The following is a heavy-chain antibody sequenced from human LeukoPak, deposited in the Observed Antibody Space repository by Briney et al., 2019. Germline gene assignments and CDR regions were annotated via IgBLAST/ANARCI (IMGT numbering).Heavy chain of an antibody. V-gene: IGHV3-48*01. Sequence: GGSLRLSCAGSGFTFSSHGMNWVRHAPGKGLKWISYIKSTGDITYYADSVKGRFAVSRDNAKNSLYLQMNSLRAEDTAVYYCAREGLSGSYLEYWGQGTLVTVSS. D-gene: IGHD1-26*01. CDR2: IKSTGDIT. CDR1: GFTFSSHG. J-gene: IGHJ4*02. CDR3: AREGLSGSYLEY.